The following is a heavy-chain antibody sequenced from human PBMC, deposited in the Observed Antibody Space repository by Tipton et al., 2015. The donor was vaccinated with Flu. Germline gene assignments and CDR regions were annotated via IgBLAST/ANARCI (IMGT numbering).Heavy chain of an antibody. CDR3: ARPLDTAMVGGEYYYYYGMDV. J-gene: IGHJ6*02. Sequence: SLRLSCAASGFTFSSYEMNWVRQAPGKGLEWVSYISSSGSTIYYADSVKGRFTISRDNAKNSLYLQMNSLRAEDTAVYYCARPLDTAMVGGEYYYYYGMDVWGQGTTVTVSS. CDR2: ISSSGSTI. D-gene: IGHD5-18*01. CDR1: GFTFSSYE. V-gene: IGHV3-48*03.